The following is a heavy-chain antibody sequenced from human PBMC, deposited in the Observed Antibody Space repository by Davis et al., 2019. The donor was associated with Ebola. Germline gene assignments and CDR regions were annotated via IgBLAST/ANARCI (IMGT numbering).Heavy chain of an antibody. Sequence: ASVQVSCKASGYTFTSYGITWVRQAPGQGLEWMGWISAYNDNTHYAQKLQGRVTMTTDTSTSTAYMELRTLRSDDTAVYYCARDRGMVAAAGHFDYWGQGTLVTVSS. D-gene: IGHD6-13*01. CDR1: GYTFTSYG. CDR2: ISAYNDNT. J-gene: IGHJ4*02. V-gene: IGHV1-18*01. CDR3: ARDRGMVAAAGHFDY.